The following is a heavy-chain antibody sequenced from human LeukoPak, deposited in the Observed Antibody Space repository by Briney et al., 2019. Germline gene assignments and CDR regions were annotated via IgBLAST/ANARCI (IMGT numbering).Heavy chain of an antibody. V-gene: IGHV1-2*02. J-gene: IGHJ6*03. CDR2: INPNSGGT. CDR1: GYTFTGYY. CDR3: ARGGYYGIYYMDV. Sequence: ASVKVSCKASGYTFTGYYMHWVRQAPGQGLEWMGWINPNSGGTNYAQKFQGRVTMTRNTSISTAYMELSSLRSEDTAVYYCARGGYYGIYYMDVWGKGTTVTISS. D-gene: IGHD3-10*01.